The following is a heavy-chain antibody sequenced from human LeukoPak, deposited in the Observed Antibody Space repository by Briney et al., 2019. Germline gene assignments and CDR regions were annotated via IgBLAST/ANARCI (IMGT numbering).Heavy chain of an antibody. CDR2: MNPNTGNT. V-gene: IGHV1-8*01. J-gene: IGHJ4*02. CDR3: AREVYYDSSGYYN. Sequence: ASVKVSCKASGYTFTSYDINWVRQATGQGLEWMGWMNPNTGNTGYAQKFQGRVTITRNTSISTAYMELSSLRSEDTAVYYCAREVYYDSSGYYNWGQGTLVTVSS. CDR1: GYTFTSYD. D-gene: IGHD3-22*01.